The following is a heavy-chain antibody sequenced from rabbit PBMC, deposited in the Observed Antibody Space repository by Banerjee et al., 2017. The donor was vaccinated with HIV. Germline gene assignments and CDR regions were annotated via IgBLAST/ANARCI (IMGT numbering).Heavy chain of an antibody. CDR2: INTSSGNT. D-gene: IGHD4-2*01. CDR3: ARDRDWTLDL. CDR1: GFSFNSKYV. Sequence: QEQLEESGGGLVKPEGSLTLTCTASGFSFNSKYVMCWVRQAPGKGLEWIACINTSSGNTYYATWVNGRFTITRSTSLNTVDLKLTSLTVADTATYFCARDRDWTLDLWGQGTLVTVS. J-gene: IGHJ3*01. V-gene: IGHV1S43*01.